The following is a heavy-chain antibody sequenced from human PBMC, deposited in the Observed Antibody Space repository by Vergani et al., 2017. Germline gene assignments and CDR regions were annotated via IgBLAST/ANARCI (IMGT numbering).Heavy chain of an antibody. CDR1: GGSISSYY. D-gene: IGHD2-2*01. CDR3: ARRSGYCSSTSCYGYYYYYMDV. V-gene: IGHV4-59*01. CDR2: IYYSGST. J-gene: IGHJ6*03. Sequence: QVQLRESGPGLVKPSETLSLTCTVSGGSISSYYWSWIRQPPGKGLEWIGYIYYSGSTNYNPSLKSRVTISVDTSKNQFSLKLSSVTAADTAVYYCARRSGYCSSTSCYGYYYYYMDVWGKGTTVTVSS.